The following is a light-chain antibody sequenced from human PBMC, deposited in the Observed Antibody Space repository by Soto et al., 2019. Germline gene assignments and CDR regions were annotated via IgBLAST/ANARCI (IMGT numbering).Light chain of an antibody. CDR1: QSVSNNY. Sequence: EIVLTQCPRTLCLCPGERATLSCGGSQSVSNNYLAWYQQKPGQAPRLLIYGASRRATGIPDRFSGSASGTDFTLTISRLEPEDFATYYCQKLFDSPITFGQGTRLEIK. CDR2: GAS. J-gene: IGKJ5*01. V-gene: IGKV3-20*01. CDR3: QKLFDSPIT.